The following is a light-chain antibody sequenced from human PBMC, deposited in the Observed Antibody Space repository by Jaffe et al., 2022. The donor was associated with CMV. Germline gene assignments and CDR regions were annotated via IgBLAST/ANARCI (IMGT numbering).Light chain of an antibody. J-gene: IGKJ4*01. CDR3: QQSYSSSAT. V-gene: IGKV1-39*01. CDR2: AAS. Sequence: DIQMTQSPSSLSASVGDRVTITCRASQSISSYLNWYQQKPGKAPKLLIYAASSLQSGVPSRFSGSGSGTDFTLTISSLQREDFATYYCQQSYSSSATFGGGTKVEIK. CDR1: QSISSY.